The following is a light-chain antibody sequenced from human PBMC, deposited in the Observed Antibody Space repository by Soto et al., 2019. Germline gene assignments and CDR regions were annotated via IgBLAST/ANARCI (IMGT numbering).Light chain of an antibody. V-gene: IGLV1-47*02. Sequence: QSVLTQPPSASGTPGQRVTISCSGSSSNIGGNYVSWYQQLPGTAPKLLIYDNNQRPSGVPDRFSGSKSGTSASLAISGLRSEDEADYYCAAWDDSLSVFFGGGTKVTVL. CDR2: DNN. CDR3: AAWDDSLSVF. CDR1: SSNIGGNY. J-gene: IGLJ2*01.